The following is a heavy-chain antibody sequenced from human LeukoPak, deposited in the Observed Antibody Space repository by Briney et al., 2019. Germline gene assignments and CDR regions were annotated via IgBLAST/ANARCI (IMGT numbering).Heavy chain of an antibody. V-gene: IGHV1-69*05. CDR3: ARGLRGYSGYDPVDY. CDR2: IIPIFGTA. CDR1: GGTFSSYA. D-gene: IGHD5-12*01. J-gene: IGHJ4*02. Sequence: ASVKVSCKASGGTFSSYAISWVRQAPGQGLEWMGRIIPIFGTANYAQKFQGRVTITTDESTSTAYMELSSLRSEDPAVYYCARGLRGYSGYDPVDYWGQGTLVTVSS.